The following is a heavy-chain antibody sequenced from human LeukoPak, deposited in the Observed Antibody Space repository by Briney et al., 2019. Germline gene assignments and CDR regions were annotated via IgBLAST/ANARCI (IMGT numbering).Heavy chain of an antibody. CDR1: GFTFSNYW. Sequence: PGGSLRLSCAASGFTFSNYWMHWVRQAPGKGLVWVSRITTDGSGTRYADSVKGRFTISRDNAKNTLYLQMNSLRAEDTAVYYCARDVGYSGYDSDFDYWGQGTLVTVSS. CDR2: ITTDGSGT. CDR3: ARDVGYSGYDSDFDY. V-gene: IGHV3-74*01. J-gene: IGHJ4*02. D-gene: IGHD5-12*01.